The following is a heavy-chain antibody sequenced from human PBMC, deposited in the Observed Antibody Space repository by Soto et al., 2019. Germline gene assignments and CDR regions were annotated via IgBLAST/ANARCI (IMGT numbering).Heavy chain of an antibody. CDR1: GGTFSSYA. CDR3: ARDRSYYDSSGYLISPPNDY. V-gene: IGHV1-69*13. Sequence: SVKVSCKASGGTFSSYAISWVRQAPGQGLEWMGGIIPIFGTANYAQKFQGRVTITADESTSTAYMELSSLRSEDTAVYYCARDRSYYDSSGYLISPPNDYCGQGTLVTVSS. J-gene: IGHJ4*02. CDR2: IIPIFGTA. D-gene: IGHD3-22*01.